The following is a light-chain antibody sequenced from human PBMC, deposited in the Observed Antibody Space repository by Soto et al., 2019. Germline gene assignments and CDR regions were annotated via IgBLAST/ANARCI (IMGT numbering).Light chain of an antibody. J-gene: IGLJ2*01. CDR3: AAWDDSLNGPYVV. CDR1: RSNIGSNT. CDR2: SNN. Sequence: QSVLTQPPSASGTRGQRVTISCSGSRSNIGSNTVNWYQQLPGTAPKLLIYSNNQRPSGVPDRFSGSKSGTSASLAISGLQSEDEADYYCAAWDDSLNGPYVVFGGGTKLTVL. V-gene: IGLV1-44*01.